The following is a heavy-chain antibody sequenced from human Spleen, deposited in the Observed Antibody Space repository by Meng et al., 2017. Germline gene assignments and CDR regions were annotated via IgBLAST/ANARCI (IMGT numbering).Heavy chain of an antibody. D-gene: IGHD4-17*01. CDR1: GYTFTNYG. Sequence: QVQLVQSGPAVKKPGASVQVSCKASGYTFTNYGVSWLRQAPGQGLEWMGWISAYVVNTNFAQKFQGRVTMTTDTSTSTTYMELRSLTSDDTAVYYCARDDDFGNYFDLWGQGTLVTVSS. CDR2: ISAYVVNT. J-gene: IGHJ4*02. V-gene: IGHV1-18*01. CDR3: ARDDDFGNYFDL.